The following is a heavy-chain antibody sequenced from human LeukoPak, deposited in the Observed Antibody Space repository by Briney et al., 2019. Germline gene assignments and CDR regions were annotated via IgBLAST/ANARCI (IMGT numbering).Heavy chain of an antibody. CDR2: FDPEDGET. D-gene: IGHD3-10*01. J-gene: IGHJ4*02. V-gene: IGHV1-24*01. Sequence: RASVKVSCKVSGYTLTELSMHWVRQAPGKGLEWMGGFDPEDGETIYAQKFQGRVTMTEDTSTDTAYMELSSLRSEDTAVYYCATALIYYGSGSYYDYWGQGTLVTVSS. CDR3: ATALIYYGSGSYYDY. CDR1: GYTLTELS.